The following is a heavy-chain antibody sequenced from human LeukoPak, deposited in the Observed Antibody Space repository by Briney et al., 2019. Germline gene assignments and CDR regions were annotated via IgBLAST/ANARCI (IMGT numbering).Heavy chain of an antibody. CDR2: INPSGGST. J-gene: IGHJ5*02. Sequence: ASVKVSCKASGYTFTSYYMHWVRQAPGQGREWVGIINPSGGSTSYAQKFQGRVTMTRDTSTSTVYMELSSLRSEDTAVYYCARVLRFLESWFDPWGQGTLVTVSS. CDR1: GYTFTSYY. D-gene: IGHD3-3*01. V-gene: IGHV1-46*03. CDR3: ARVLRFLESWFDP.